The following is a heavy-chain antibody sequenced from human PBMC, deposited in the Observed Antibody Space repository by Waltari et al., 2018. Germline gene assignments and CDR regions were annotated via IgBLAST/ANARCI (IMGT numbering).Heavy chain of an antibody. D-gene: IGHD1-20*01. V-gene: IGHV2-5*01. CDR3: AHYKARDAFDI. J-gene: IGHJ3*02. CDR1: GFSIATGGEA. Sequence: QITLKESGPTLVKPTQTLTLTCTFFGFSIATGGEAVGWIRQPPGKALEWLAIIYWTDEERYSPSLRSRLTITKDTSRNQVVLTVTNMDPVDTATYFCAHYKARDAFDIWGPGTMVTISS. CDR2: IYWTDEE.